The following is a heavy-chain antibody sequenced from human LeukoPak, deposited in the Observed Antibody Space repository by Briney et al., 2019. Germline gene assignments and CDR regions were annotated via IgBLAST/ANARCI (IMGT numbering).Heavy chain of an antibody. J-gene: IGHJ5*02. Sequence: GASVKVSCKASGYTFTTYYMHWVRQAPGQGLEWMGIINPNTGSTTYAQKFHGRVTMTRDTSTSTVYMDLSSLRSEDTAVYYRARGYSSTWYNWFDPWGQGTLVTVSS. D-gene: IGHD2-2*01. V-gene: IGHV1-46*01. CDR3: ARGYSSTWYNWFDP. CDR2: INPNTGST. CDR1: GYTFTTYY.